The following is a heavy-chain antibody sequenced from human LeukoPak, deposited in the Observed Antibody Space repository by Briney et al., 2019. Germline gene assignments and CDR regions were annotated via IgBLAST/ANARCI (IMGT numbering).Heavy chain of an antibody. CDR2: MNGNSGVT. CDR3: ARDLSSTSNWEFDC. J-gene: IGHJ4*02. V-gene: IGHV1-2*06. CDR1: GYTCTDYF. Sequence: GASVKVSCEASGYTCTDYFIHWVRQAPGQGPEWMGRMNGNSGVTMYAQTLQGRVTMTRDTSISTAYMELSRLTSDDTAVYYCARDLSSTSNWEFDCSGQGTLVTASS. D-gene: IGHD7-27*01.